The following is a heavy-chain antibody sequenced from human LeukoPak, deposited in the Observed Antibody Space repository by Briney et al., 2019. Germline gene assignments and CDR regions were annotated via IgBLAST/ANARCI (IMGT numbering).Heavy chain of an antibody. D-gene: IGHD3-10*01. CDR2: IKNKADGGTT. CDR1: EFTFNNAW. CDR3: TTSGTPFQY. V-gene: IGHV3-15*01. J-gene: IGHJ4*02. Sequence: GGSLRLSCAAPEFTFNNAWMSWVRLAPGKGLEWVGRIKNKADGGTTDYAAPVKGRFTISRDDSKNTLYLQMNSLKTEDTAVYYCTTSGTPFQYWGQGTLVTVSS.